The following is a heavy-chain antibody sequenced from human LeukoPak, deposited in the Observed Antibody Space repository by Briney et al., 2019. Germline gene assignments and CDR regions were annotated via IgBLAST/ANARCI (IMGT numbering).Heavy chain of an antibody. CDR3: ARGHDYGGNDAFDI. Sequence: GGSLRLSCAAFGFTFSSFVMSWVRQAPGKGLEWVSAISGGGGSTYYADSVKGRFTISRDNSKNTLYLQMNSLRAEDTAVYYCARGHDYGGNDAFDIWGQGTMVTVSS. CDR2: ISGGGGST. D-gene: IGHD4-23*01. CDR1: GFTFSSFV. J-gene: IGHJ3*02. V-gene: IGHV3-23*01.